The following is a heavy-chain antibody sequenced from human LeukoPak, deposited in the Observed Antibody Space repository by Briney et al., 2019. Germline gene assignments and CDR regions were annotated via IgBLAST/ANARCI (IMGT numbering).Heavy chain of an antibody. J-gene: IGHJ1*01. CDR1: GYTFTYRY. D-gene: IGHD6-13*01. CDR2: ITPFNGNT. Sequence: GASVKVSCKASGYTFTYRYLHWVRQAPGQALEWMGWITPFNGNTNYAQKFQDRVTITRDRSMSTAYMELSSLRSEDTAMYYCVVAAAGKGSYFQHWGQGTLVTVSS. CDR3: VVAAAGKGSYFQH. V-gene: IGHV1-45*02.